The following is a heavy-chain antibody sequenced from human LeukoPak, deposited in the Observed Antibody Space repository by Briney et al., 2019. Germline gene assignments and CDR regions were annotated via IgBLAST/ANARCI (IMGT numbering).Heavy chain of an antibody. D-gene: IGHD3-9*01. CDR2: INWNGGST. V-gene: IGHV3-20*04. CDR1: GFTFDDYG. CDR3: AREDDILTGYYTPWYFDL. Sequence: GGSLRLSCAASGFTFDDYGMSWVRHAPGKGLEWVSGINWNGGSTGYADSVKGRFTISRDNAKNSLYLQMNSLRAEDTALYYCAREDDILTGYYTPWYFDLWGRGTLVTVSS. J-gene: IGHJ2*01.